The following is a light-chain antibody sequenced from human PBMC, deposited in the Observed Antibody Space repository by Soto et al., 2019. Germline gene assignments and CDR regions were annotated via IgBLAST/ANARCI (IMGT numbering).Light chain of an antibody. CDR2: DAS. V-gene: IGKV3-11*01. J-gene: IGKJ4*01. CDR1: QSVSSY. CDR3: QQYGSSLT. Sequence: ETVLTQSPATLSLSPGERATLSCRASQSVSSYLAWYQQKPGQAPRLLIYDASNRATGIPDRFSGSGSGTDFTLTIRRLEPEDFAVYYCQQYGSSLTFGGGTKVDIK.